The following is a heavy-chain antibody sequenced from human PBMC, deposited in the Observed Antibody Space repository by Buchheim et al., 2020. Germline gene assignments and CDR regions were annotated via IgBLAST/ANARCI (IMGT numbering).Heavy chain of an antibody. V-gene: IGHV4-31*11. Sequence: QVQLQESGPGLVKPSQTLSLTCAVSGASISSGAYHWSWIRQPPGKGLEWIGYIYNSGSTHYNPSLKSRVTILVDTSKNEFSLKLSSVTVADTAVYYCARGKGSSWYNFDYWGQGTL. D-gene: IGHD6-13*01. CDR2: IYNSGST. CDR1: GASISSGAYH. CDR3: ARGKGSSWYNFDY. J-gene: IGHJ4*02.